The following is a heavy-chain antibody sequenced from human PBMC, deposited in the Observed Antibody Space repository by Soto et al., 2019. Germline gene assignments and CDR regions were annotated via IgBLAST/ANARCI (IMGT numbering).Heavy chain of an antibody. J-gene: IGHJ5*02. V-gene: IGHV4-34*01. CDR1: GGSFSGYY. CDR2: INHSGST. D-gene: IGHD2-15*01. CDR3: ARVRGSHIVVVVAATPDWFDP. Sequence: SETLSLTCAVYGGSFSGYYWSWIRQPPGKGLEWIGEINHSGSTNYNPSLKSRVTISVDTSKNQFSLKLSPVTAADTAVYYCARVRGSHIVVVVAATPDWFDPWGQGTLVTVSS.